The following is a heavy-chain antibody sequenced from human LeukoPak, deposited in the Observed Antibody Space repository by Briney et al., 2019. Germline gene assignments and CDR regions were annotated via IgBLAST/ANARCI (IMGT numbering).Heavy chain of an antibody. CDR3: AKSVDYDSSGYYLAYYFDY. Sequence: PGGSLGLSCAASGFTFDDYAMHWVRQAPGKGLEWVSGISWNSGSIGYADSVKGRFTISRDNAKNSLYLQMNSLRAEDTALYYCAKSVDYDSSGYYLAYYFDYWGQGTLVTVSS. D-gene: IGHD3-22*01. V-gene: IGHV3-9*01. CDR1: GFTFDDYA. J-gene: IGHJ4*02. CDR2: ISWNSGSI.